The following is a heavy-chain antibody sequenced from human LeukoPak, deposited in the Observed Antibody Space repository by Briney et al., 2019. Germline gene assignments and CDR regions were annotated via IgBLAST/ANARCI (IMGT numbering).Heavy chain of an antibody. V-gene: IGHV4-59*01. CDR3: ASGGYSSSWYVY. Sequence: PSQTLSLTCPVSAGSISSYYWSWIRQPPGKGLEWIGSIYFSGTTTFNTSLKSRVTISVDTSKNQFSLKLSSVTAADTAVYYCASGGYSSSWYVYWGQGTLVTVSP. CDR1: AGSISSYY. CDR2: IYFSGTT. J-gene: IGHJ4*02. D-gene: IGHD6-13*01.